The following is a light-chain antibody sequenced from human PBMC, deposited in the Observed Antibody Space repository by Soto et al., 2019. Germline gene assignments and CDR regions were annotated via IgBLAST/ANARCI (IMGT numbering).Light chain of an antibody. CDR1: QSVSNY. Sequence: EIVLPQSPATLSLSPGERATLSCRASQSVSNYLAWFQQKPGQAPRLLIYDASNRATGIPARFSGSGSGTDFTLTNSSLEPEDFAVYYCQARSSWPLLTFGGGTKVES. CDR3: QARSSWPLLT. V-gene: IGKV3-11*01. J-gene: IGKJ4*01. CDR2: DAS.